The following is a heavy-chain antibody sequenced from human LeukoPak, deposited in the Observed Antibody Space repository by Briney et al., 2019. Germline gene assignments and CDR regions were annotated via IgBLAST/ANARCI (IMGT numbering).Heavy chain of an antibody. CDR2: ISYDGSNK. J-gene: IGHJ3*02. D-gene: IGHD2-21*02. V-gene: IGHV3-30*18. CDR3: AKLVTADAFDI. Sequence: GGSLRLSCAASGFTFSSYGMHRVRQAPGKGLEWVAVISYDGSNKYYADSVKGRFTISRDNSKNTLYLQMNSLRAEDTAVYYCAKLVTADAFDIWGQGTMVTVSS. CDR1: GFTFSSYG.